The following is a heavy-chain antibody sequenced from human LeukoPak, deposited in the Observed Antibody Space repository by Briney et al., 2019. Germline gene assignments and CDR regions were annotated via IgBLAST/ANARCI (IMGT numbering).Heavy chain of an antibody. CDR3: ARDYCTNGVCYTPFDY. V-gene: IGHV1-46*01. Sequence: ASVKVSCKASGYTFTSYYMHWVRQAPGQGLEWTGIINPSGGSTSYAQKFQGRVTMTRDTSTSTVYMELSSLRSEDTAVYYCARDYCTNGVCYTPFDYWGQGTLVTVSS. CDR1: GYTFTSYY. D-gene: IGHD2-8*01. J-gene: IGHJ4*02. CDR2: INPSGGST.